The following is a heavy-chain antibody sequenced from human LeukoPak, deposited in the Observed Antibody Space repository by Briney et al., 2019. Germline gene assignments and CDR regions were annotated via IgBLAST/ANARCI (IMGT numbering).Heavy chain of an antibody. J-gene: IGHJ2*01. Sequence: GASVKVSCKASGYTFTGYYMHWVRQAPGQGLEWMGWINPNSGGTNYAQKFQGRVTMTRDTSISTAYMELSRLRSDDTAVYYCARGEDIVLMVYAMGPWDFDLWGRGTLVTVSS. CDR3: ARGEDIVLMVYAMGPWDFDL. CDR1: GYTFTGYY. D-gene: IGHD2-8*01. V-gene: IGHV1-2*02. CDR2: INPNSGGT.